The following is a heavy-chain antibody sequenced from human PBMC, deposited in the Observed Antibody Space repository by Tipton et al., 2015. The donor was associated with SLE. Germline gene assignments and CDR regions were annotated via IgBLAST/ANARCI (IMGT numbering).Heavy chain of an antibody. CDR3: TTMRGDWYFDL. V-gene: IGHV3-15*07. J-gene: IGHJ2*01. CDR2: IKSKTDGGTT. CDR1: GFTFDDYA. Sequence: SLRLSCAASGFTFDDYAMHWVRQAPGKGLEWVSGIKSKTDGGTTDYAAPVKGRFTISRDDSKNTLYLQMNSLKTEDTAVYYCTTMRGDWYFDLWGRGTLVTVSS.